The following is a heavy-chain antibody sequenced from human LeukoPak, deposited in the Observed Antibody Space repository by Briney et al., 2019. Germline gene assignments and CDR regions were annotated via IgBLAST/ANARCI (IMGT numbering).Heavy chain of an antibody. CDR2: ISAYNGNT. J-gene: IGHJ3*02. CDR3: ARDSPSSGRYQSPDDAFDI. CDR1: GYTLTSYG. D-gene: IGHD6-19*01. V-gene: IGHV1-18*01. Sequence: ASVKVSCKASGYTLTSYGISWVRQAPGQGLEWMGWISAYNGNTNYAQKLQGRVTMTTDTSTSTAYMELRSLRSDDTAVYYCARDSPSSGRYQSPDDAFDIWGQGTMVTVSS.